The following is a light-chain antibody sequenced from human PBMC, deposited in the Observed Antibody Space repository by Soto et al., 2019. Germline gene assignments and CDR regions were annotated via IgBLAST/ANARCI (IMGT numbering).Light chain of an antibody. V-gene: IGKV3D-15*01. CDR1: QSVSSN. Sequence: DRVMTHSPATLSVSAGERATRSFGSSQSVSSNLAWYQQKPGQAPRLLIYGAFNRATGIPARFSGSGSGTDFTLTISSLEPEDFAVYYCQQRNIWPPVTFGQGTRLEIK. CDR2: GAF. J-gene: IGKJ5*01. CDR3: QQRNIWPPVT.